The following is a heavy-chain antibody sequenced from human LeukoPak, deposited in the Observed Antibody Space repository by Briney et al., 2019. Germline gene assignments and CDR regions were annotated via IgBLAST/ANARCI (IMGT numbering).Heavy chain of an antibody. CDR3: GRENGGWGDGYKNDH. J-gene: IGHJ4*02. D-gene: IGHD5-24*01. Sequence: KPSETLSLTCTVSGGSISSSSYYWGWIRQPPGKGLEWIGSMYHTGSTYYNPSLKSRVTISVDTSKNQFSLKLSSVTAADTAVYYCGRENGGWGDGYKNDHWGQGPLVTVSS. V-gene: IGHV4-39*02. CDR2: MYHTGST. CDR1: GGSISSSSYY.